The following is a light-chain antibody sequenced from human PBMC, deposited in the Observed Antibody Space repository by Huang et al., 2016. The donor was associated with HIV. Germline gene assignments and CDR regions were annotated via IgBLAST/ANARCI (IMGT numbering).Light chain of an antibody. CDR3: QQRSKWPPVYT. Sequence: EIVLTQSPATLSLSPGDRATLSCRASQSVENSLAWYQQKPGQPPRLLMYDAPIRATGIPARFSGSGSGTDFTLTISSLEPDDFAVYYCQQRSKWPPVYTFGQGTKLEIK. J-gene: IGKJ2*01. CDR2: DAP. CDR1: QSVENS. V-gene: IGKV3-11*01.